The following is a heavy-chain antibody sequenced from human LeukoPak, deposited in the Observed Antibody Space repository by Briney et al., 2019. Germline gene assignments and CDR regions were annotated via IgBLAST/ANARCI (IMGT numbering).Heavy chain of an antibody. CDR3: AKAGYRGSSVNYFDY. J-gene: IGHJ4*02. Sequence: GGSLRLSCAPSGFTFSSYAMSWVRQAPGMGLEWLSAISGSGGNTYYADSVKGRFTISRDNSQNTLSLQMNSLRAEDTAVYFCAKAGYRGSSVNYFDYWGQGTLVTVPS. V-gene: IGHV3-23*01. CDR1: GFTFSSYA. D-gene: IGHD6-6*01. CDR2: ISGSGGNT.